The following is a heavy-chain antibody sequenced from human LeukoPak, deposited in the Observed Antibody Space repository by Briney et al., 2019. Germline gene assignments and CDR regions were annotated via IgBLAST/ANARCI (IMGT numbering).Heavy chain of an antibody. J-gene: IGHJ3*02. CDR3: ARETVTSGAFDI. V-gene: IGHV3-13*01. Sequence: PGGSLRLSCAASGFTFSSYDMHWVRQATGKGLEWVSAIGTAGDTYYPGSVKGRFTISRENAKNSLYPQMNSLRAGDTAVYYCARETVTSGAFDIWGQGTMVTVSS. CDR2: IGTAGDT. CDR1: GFTFSSYD. D-gene: IGHD4-11*01.